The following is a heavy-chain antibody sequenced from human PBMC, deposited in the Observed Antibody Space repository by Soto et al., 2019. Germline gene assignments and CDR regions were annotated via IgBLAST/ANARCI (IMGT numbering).Heavy chain of an antibody. Sequence: GGSLRLSCAASGFTFSSYAMSWVRQAPGKGLEWVSAISGSGGSTYYADSVKGRFTISRDNSKNTLYLQMNSLRAEDTAVYYCAKVGLSEYSGYDFVPYYFDYWGQGTLVTVSS. CDR2: ISGSGGST. CDR1: GFTFSSYA. J-gene: IGHJ4*02. CDR3: AKVGLSEYSGYDFVPYYFDY. V-gene: IGHV3-23*01. D-gene: IGHD5-12*01.